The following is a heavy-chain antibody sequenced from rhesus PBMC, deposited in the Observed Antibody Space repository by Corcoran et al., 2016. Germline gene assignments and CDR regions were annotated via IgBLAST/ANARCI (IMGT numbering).Heavy chain of an antibody. Sequence: EVQLVASGGGLVQPGGSLRRSFAASGFNFSSYGMSCVRHAPGKGLEWVSYISNGGVSTYYADSVKGRFTISRDNSKNTLSLQMNSLRAEDTAVYYCAKKGIAAGPHGLDSWGQGVVVTVSS. D-gene: IGHD6-13*01. CDR1: GFNFSSYG. CDR3: AKKGIAAGPHGLDS. J-gene: IGHJ6*01. CDR2: ISNGGVST. V-gene: IGHV3S5*01.